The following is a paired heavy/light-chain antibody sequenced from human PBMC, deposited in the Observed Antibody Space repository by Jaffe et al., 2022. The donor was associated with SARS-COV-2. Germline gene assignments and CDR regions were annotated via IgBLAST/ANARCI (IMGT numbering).Heavy chain of an antibody. CDR3: ARGGYCSGGSCYTPIDNWFDP. V-gene: IGHV4-34*01. D-gene: IGHD2-15*01. CDR1: GGSFSGYY. J-gene: IGHJ5*02. Sequence: QVQLQQWGAGLLKPSETLSLTCAVYGGSFSGYYWSWIRQPPGKGLEWIGEINHSGSTNYNPSLKSRVTISVDTSKNQFSLKLSSVTAADTAVYYCARGGYCSGGSCYTPIDNWFDPWGQGTLVTVSS. CDR2: INHSGST.
Light chain of an antibody. CDR3: QQYYSTPNT. CDR1: QSVLYSSNNKNY. CDR2: WAS. V-gene: IGKV4-1*01. J-gene: IGKJ2*01. Sequence: DIVMTQSPDSLAVSLGERATINCKSSQSVLYSSNNKNYLAWYQQKPGQPPKLLIYWASTRESGVPDRFSGSGSGTDFTLTISSLQAEDVAVYYCQQYYSTPNTFGQGTKLEIK.